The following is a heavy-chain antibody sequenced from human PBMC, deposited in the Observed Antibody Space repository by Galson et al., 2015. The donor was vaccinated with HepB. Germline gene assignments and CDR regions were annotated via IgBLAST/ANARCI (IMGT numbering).Heavy chain of an antibody. D-gene: IGHD4-17*01. CDR1: GFLFSSSA. J-gene: IGHJ3*02. CDR3: ARPKWATVIAFDI. V-gene: IGHV3-23*01. CDR2: IGGSGITT. Sequence: SLRLSCAASGFLFSSSAMSWVRQAPGKGLEWVSGIGGSGITTYYADSVKGRFTISRDNSKNTLYLQMNSLRAEDTAVYYCARPKWATVIAFDIWGQGTMATVSS.